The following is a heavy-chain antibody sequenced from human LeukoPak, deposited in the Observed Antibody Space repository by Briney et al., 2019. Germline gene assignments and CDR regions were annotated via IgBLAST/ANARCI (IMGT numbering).Heavy chain of an antibody. Sequence: GGSLRLSCAASGFTVSSNYMSWVRQAPGKGLEWVAAIYNSGSTYYADSVKGRFIISRDNSRNTVDLQMNSLRAEDTAVYYCAKTGQFDPWGQGTLVTVSS. CDR3: AKTGQFDP. CDR2: IYNSGST. CDR1: GFTVSSNY. J-gene: IGHJ5*02. V-gene: IGHV3-53*01.